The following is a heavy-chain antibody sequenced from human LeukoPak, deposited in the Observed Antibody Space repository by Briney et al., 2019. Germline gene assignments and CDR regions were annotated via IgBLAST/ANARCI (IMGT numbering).Heavy chain of an antibody. D-gene: IGHD4-23*01. CDR2: MNPNSGNT. J-gene: IGHJ4*02. Sequence: ASVTVSCKAPGYTFTSYDINWVRQATGQGLEWMGWMNPNSGNTGYAQKFQGRVTMTRNTSISTAYMELSSLRSEDTAVYYCATVSYGGNSGDYWGQGTLVTVSS. CDR3: ATVSYGGNSGDY. V-gene: IGHV1-8*01. CDR1: GYTFTSYD.